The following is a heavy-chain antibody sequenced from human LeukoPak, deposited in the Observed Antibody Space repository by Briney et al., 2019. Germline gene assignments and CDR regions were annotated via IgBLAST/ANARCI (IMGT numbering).Heavy chain of an antibody. V-gene: IGHV3-43*02. CDR3: AKDKYYDSSGFDY. CDR1: GFTFDGYA. J-gene: IGHJ4*02. CDR2: ISGDGGST. D-gene: IGHD3-22*01. Sequence: GGSLRLSCAASGFTFDGYAMQWVRQAPGKGLEWVSLISGDGGSTYYAESVKGRFTISRDNSKNSLYLQMNSLRTEDTALYYCAKDKYYDSSGFDYWGQGTLVTVSS.